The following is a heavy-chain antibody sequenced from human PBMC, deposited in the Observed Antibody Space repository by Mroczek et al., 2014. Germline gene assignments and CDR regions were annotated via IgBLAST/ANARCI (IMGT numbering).Heavy chain of an antibody. CDR1: GFTFSSYS. CDR2: ISSSSSTI. V-gene: IGHV3-48*01. D-gene: IGHD2-15*01. Sequence: VQLVESGGRLGTAWGGSLRLSCAASGFTFSSYSMNWVRQAPGKGLEWVSYISSSSSTIYYADSVKGRFTISRDNAKNSLYLQMNSLRAEDTAVYYCVGVVVPGGPGAFDIWGQGTMVTVSS. CDR3: VGVVVPGGPGAFDI. J-gene: IGHJ3*02.